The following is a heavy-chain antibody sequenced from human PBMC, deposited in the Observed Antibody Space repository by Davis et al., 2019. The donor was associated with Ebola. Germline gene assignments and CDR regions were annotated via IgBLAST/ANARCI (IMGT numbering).Heavy chain of an antibody. V-gene: IGHV4-39*01. CDR3: ARHRLYNWFDP. Sequence: SETLSLTCTVPGGSISSSSYYWGWIRQPPGKGLEWIGSIYYSGSTYYNPSLKSRVTISVDTSKNQFSLKLSSVTAADTAVYYCARHRLYNWFDPWGQGTLVTVSS. CDR2: IYYSGST. J-gene: IGHJ5*02. D-gene: IGHD4/OR15-4a*01. CDR1: GGSISSSSYY.